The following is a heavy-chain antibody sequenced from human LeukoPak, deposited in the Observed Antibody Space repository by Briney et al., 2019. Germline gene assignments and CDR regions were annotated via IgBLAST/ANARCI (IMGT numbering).Heavy chain of an antibody. CDR1: GFTFSSYE. V-gene: IGHV3-48*03. Sequence: QSGGSLRLSCAASGFTFSSYEMNWVRQAPGKGLEWVSYISSSGSTIYYADSVKGRFTISRDNAKNSLYLQMNSLRAEDTAVYYCAREWWGMVRGTSYGMDVWGKGTTVTVPS. D-gene: IGHD3-10*01. CDR3: AREWWGMVRGTSYGMDV. J-gene: IGHJ6*04. CDR2: ISSSGSTI.